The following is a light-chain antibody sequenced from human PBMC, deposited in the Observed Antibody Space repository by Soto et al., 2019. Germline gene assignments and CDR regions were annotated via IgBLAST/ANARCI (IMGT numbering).Light chain of an antibody. Sequence: EIVLTQSPGTLSLSPGERATLSCRASQSVSSSFLAWYQQKPGQAPRLLIYGASSRATGIPDRLRGSGSGTDFTLTISRQEPEDFAVYYCQQYGSSPRTFGQGTKVEIK. J-gene: IGKJ1*01. CDR3: QQYGSSPRT. V-gene: IGKV3-20*01. CDR1: QSVSSSF. CDR2: GAS.